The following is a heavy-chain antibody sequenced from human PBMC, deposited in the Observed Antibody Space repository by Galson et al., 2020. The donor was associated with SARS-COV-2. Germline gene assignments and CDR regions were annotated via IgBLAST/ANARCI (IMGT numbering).Heavy chain of an antibody. Sequence: ASVKVSCKASGYTFTNYYMHWVRQAPGQRFEWMGWINAGNGQTKYSQKFEDRVTIARDTTASTAYMEVRSLRSEDTALYYCARDQFGLVGPNGMDVWGQGTTVTVSS. J-gene: IGHJ6*02. CDR1: GYTFTNYY. D-gene: IGHD2-8*02. CDR2: INAGNGQT. CDR3: ARDQFGLVGPNGMDV. V-gene: IGHV1-3*01.